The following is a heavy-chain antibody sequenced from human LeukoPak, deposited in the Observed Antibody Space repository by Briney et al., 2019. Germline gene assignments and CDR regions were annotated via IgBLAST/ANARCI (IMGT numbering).Heavy chain of an antibody. CDR3: ARVSYYDSSGYYYVETVAPGVSDH. CDR1: GYTFTSYG. D-gene: IGHD3-22*01. V-gene: IGHV1-18*01. J-gene: IGHJ4*02. CDR2: ISAYNGNT. Sequence: ASVKVSCKASGYTFTSYGISWVRQAPGQGLEWMGWISAYNGNTNYAQKLQGRVTMTTDTSTSTAYMELRSLRSDDTAVYYCARVSYYDSSGYYYVETVAPGVSDHWGQGTLVTVSS.